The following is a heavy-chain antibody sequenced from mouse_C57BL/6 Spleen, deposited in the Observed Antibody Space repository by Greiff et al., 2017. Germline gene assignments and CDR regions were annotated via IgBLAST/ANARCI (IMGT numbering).Heavy chain of an antibody. CDR2: IRPNSGSY. J-gene: IGHJ2*01. CDR3: ARDPKHYEYVYVDY. D-gene: IGHD2-4*01. Sequence: VQLQQPGAELVKPGASVKLSCKASGYTFTSYWMHWVKQRPGQGLEWIGMIRPNSGSYNYNEKFKSKATLTVDKSSSTAYMQLSSLTSEDSAVXYCARDPKHYEYVYVDYGGQGTTLTVAS. V-gene: IGHV1-64*01. CDR1: GYTFTSYW.